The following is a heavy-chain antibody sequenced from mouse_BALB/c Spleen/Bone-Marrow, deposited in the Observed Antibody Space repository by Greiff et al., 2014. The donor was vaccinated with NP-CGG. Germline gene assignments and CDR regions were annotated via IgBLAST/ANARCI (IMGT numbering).Heavy chain of an antibody. CDR2: IDPANGNT. Sequence: EVKLEESGAALVKPGASVKLSCTASGFNIKDTYMHWVKQRPEQGLEWIGRIDPANGNTKYDPKFQGKATITADTSSNTAYLQPSSLTSEDTAVYYCANYYYGSHFDYWGQGTTLTVSS. D-gene: IGHD1-1*01. J-gene: IGHJ2*01. CDR1: GFNIKDTY. CDR3: ANYYYGSHFDY. V-gene: IGHV14-3*02.